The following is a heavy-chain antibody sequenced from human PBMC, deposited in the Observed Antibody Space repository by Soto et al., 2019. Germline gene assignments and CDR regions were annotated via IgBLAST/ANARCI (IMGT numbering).Heavy chain of an antibody. Sequence: QVQLVQSGAEVKKPGASVKVSCKASGYTFTTYGISWVRQAPGQGLEWMGWIRPYNGNTNYAQKLQGRVTMTTDTSTSTADMELRSRISDDTAVYYCAGDLPHQDYWGQGTLVTVSS. CDR1: GYTFTTYG. J-gene: IGHJ4*02. V-gene: IGHV1-18*01. CDR2: IRPYNGNT. CDR3: AGDLPHQDY.